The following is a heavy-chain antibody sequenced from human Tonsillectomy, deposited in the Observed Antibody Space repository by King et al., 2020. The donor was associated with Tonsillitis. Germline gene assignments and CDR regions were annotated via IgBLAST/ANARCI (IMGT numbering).Heavy chain of an antibody. CDR2: IYETGGA. CDR3: AREPAILNDAFDI. Sequence: VQLQESGPGLVKPSETLSLTCTVSGGSISGFYWGWIRQPPGKGLEWIGYIYETGGANYNPSLKSRVIISVDTSKSQFSLNLTSVTAADTAIYYCAREPAILNDAFDIWGQGTLVTVSS. V-gene: IGHV4-59*01. J-gene: IGHJ3*02. CDR1: GGSISGFY. D-gene: IGHD2/OR15-2a*01.